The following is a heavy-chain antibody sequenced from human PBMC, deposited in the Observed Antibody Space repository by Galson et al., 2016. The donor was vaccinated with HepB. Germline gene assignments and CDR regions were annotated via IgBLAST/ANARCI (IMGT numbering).Heavy chain of an antibody. CDR3: AGGDNVPVGAIDY. J-gene: IGHJ4*02. V-gene: IGHV4-59*01. Sequence: SETLSLTCSVSGGSISSYYWSWIRQPPGKGLEWIGYIYYSGTTNYNPSLKSRVTISVGTSKNQFSLKLSSVTAADTAVYFCAGGDNVPVGAIDYWGQGTLVTVSS. CDR2: IYYSGTT. CDR1: GGSISSYY. D-gene: IGHD1-26*01.